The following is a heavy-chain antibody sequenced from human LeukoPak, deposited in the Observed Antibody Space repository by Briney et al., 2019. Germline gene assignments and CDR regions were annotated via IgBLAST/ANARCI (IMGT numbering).Heavy chain of an antibody. J-gene: IGHJ4*02. D-gene: IGHD5-12*01. CDR2: ISSSSSTI. V-gene: IGHV3-48*01. CDR3: ARESGYKGLGFDY. Sequence: GGSLRLSCAASGFTFSTYSMNWVRQAPGKGLECVSYISSSSSTIYYADSVKGRFTISRDNAKNSLYLQMNSLRAEDTAVYYCARESGYKGLGFDYWGQGTLVTVSS. CDR1: GFTFSTYS.